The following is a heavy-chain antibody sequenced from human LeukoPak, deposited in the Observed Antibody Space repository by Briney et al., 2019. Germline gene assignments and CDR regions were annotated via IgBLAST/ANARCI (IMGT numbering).Heavy chain of an antibody. CDR1: GFTFSSYG. CDR2: IRYDGSNK. CDR3: VRDLDDY. J-gene: IGHJ4*02. V-gene: IGHV3-30*02. Sequence: GGSLRLSCAASGFTFSSYGMHWVRQAPGKGLEWVAFIRYDGSNKYYADSVKGRFTISRDNSKNTLYLQMNSLRAEDTAVYYSVRDLDDYWGQGTLVTVSS. D-gene: IGHD3-10*01.